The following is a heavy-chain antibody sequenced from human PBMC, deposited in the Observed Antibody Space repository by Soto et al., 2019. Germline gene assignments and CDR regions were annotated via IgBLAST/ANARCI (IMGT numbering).Heavy chain of an antibody. D-gene: IGHD3-10*01. J-gene: IGHJ4*02. CDR3: ARHFVAVVIKGWGY. V-gene: IGHV4-59*08. CDR2: IYYSGST. Sequence: PSETLSLTCTVSGGSISSYYWGWIRQPPGKGLEWIGYIYYSGSTNYNPSLKSRVTISVDTSKNQFSLKLISVTAADTAVYYCARHFVAVVIKGWGYWGQGKLVTVSS. CDR1: GGSISSYY.